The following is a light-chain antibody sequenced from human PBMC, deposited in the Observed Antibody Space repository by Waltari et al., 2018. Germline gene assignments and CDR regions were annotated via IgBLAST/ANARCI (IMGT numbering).Light chain of an antibody. J-gene: IGKJ2*01. CDR2: WAS. CDR1: QSVVFSSNNKNY. Sequence: DIVLTLSPDSLAVSLGERATINCKSSQSVVFSSNNKNYLAWYQQKPGQPPKLLITWASTRESGVPDRFSGSGSETDFTLTISSLQAEDVAVYYCQQCYTFPYTFGQGTKLEIK. CDR3: QQCYTFPYT. V-gene: IGKV4-1*01.